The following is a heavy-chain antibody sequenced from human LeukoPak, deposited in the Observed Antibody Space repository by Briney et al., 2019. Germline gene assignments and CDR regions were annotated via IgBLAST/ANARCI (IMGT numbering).Heavy chain of an antibody. CDR2: MNPNSGNT. CDR3: ARGVIGNYYYGMDV. CDR1: GYTFTSYD. J-gene: IGHJ6*02. Sequence: GASVKVSCKASGYTFTSYDINWVRQATGQGLEWMGWMNPNSGNTGYAQKFQGRVTMTRNTSKSTAYMELSSLRSEDTAVYYCARGVIGNYYYGMDVWGQGTPVTVSS. D-gene: IGHD2/OR15-2a*01. V-gene: IGHV1-8*01.